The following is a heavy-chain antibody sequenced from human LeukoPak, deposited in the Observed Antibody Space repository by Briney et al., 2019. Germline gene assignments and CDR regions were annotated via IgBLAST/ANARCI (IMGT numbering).Heavy chain of an antibody. CDR1: GYTFTSYD. D-gene: IGHD5-12*01. CDR3: ARGRTRYSGYDYAY. J-gene: IGHJ4*02. CDR2: LNPNSGNT. Sequence: ASVKVSCKASGYTFTSYDINWVRQATGQGLEWMGWLNPNSGNTGYAQKFQGSVTMTRNTSISTAYMELSSLRSEDTAVYYCARGRTRYSGYDYAYWGQGTLVTVSS. V-gene: IGHV1-8*01.